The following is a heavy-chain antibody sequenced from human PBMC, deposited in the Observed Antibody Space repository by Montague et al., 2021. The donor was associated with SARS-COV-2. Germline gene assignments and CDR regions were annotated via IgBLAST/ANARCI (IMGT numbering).Heavy chain of an antibody. J-gene: IGHJ4*02. Sequence: QSVAEVKTPGESLKISCEGSGYSFTSYWIAWVRQMLGKGLEWMGIIYPDDSDTRYSPSFQGHVTISADKSMNTAFLQWSSLRASDTAIYYCARQVHIYCSSTSCPFDYWGQGTLVTVSS. V-gene: IGHV5-51*01. CDR3: ARQVHIYCSSTSCPFDY. CDR2: IYPDDSDT. CDR1: GYSFTSYW. D-gene: IGHD2-2*01.